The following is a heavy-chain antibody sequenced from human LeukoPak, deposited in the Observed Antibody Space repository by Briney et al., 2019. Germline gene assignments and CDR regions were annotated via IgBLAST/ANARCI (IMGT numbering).Heavy chain of an antibody. CDR1: GFTVSSNY. D-gene: IGHD1-26*01. V-gene: IGHV3-53*01. J-gene: IGHJ3*02. CDR2: IYSGGST. Sequence: GGSLRLSCAASGFTVSSNYMSWVRQVPGKGLEWVSVIYSGGSTYYADSVKGRFTISRDNSKNTLYLQMNSLRAEDTAVYYCASEVGATVGAFDIWGQGTMVTVSS. CDR3: ASEVGATVGAFDI.